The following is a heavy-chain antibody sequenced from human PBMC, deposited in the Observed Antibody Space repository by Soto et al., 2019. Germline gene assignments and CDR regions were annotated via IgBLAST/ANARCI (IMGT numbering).Heavy chain of an antibody. CDR3: ATMLNYDILTGYPALYYYYGMDV. J-gene: IGHJ6*02. Sequence: GESLKISCKGSGYSFTSYWISWVQQMPGKGLEWMGRIDPSDSYTNYSPSFQGHVTISADKSIGTAYLQWSSLKASDTAMYSCATMLNYDILTGYPALYYYYGMDVWGQGTTVTGSS. CDR1: GYSFTSYW. V-gene: IGHV5-10-1*01. CDR2: IDPSDSYT. D-gene: IGHD3-9*01.